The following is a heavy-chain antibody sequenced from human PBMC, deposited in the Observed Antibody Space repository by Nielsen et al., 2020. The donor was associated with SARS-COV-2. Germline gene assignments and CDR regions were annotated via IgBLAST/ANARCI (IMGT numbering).Heavy chain of an antibody. D-gene: IGHD1-26*01. CDR3: AAEVGGSYFDY. CDR2: LNAGNGNT. CDR1: GYIFTSYA. V-gene: IGHV1-3*01. J-gene: IGHJ4*02. Sequence: ASVKVSCKASGYIFTSYALHWVRQAPGQRLEWMGWLNAGNGNTKYTQKFQGRVTITRDMSTSTAYMELSSLRSVDTDVYYCAAEVGGSYFDYWGQGTLVTVSS.